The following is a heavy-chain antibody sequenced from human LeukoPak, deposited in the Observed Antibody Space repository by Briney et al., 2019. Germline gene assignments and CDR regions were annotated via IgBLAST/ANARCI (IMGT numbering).Heavy chain of an antibody. CDR3: ARDGHTYGSGSS. CDR2: IYYSGST. J-gene: IGHJ5*02. CDR1: GGSISSGGYY. D-gene: IGHD3-10*01. Sequence: SQTLSLTCTVSGGSISSGGYYWSWIRQHPGKGLEWIGYIYYSGSTYYNPSLKSRVSISVDTSKNQFSLKLSSVTAADTAVYYCARDGHTYGSGSSWGQGTLVTVSS. V-gene: IGHV4-31*03.